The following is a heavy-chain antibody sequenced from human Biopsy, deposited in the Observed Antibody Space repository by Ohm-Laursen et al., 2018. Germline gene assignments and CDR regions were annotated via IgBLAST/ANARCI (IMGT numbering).Heavy chain of an antibody. J-gene: IGHJ4*01. CDR3: GRSYGIMAAPVHL. V-gene: IGHV3-11*01. Sequence: SLRLSCTASGFTFSNYQMSWIRQTPGKGLEWVSHISSGGSTIFHADSVKGRFTISRDDAKGSPYLQMTNLRAEDTAVYYCGRSYGIMAAPVHLWGQGTLVTVSS. CDR1: GFTFSNYQ. CDR2: ISSGGSTI. D-gene: IGHD3-16*01.